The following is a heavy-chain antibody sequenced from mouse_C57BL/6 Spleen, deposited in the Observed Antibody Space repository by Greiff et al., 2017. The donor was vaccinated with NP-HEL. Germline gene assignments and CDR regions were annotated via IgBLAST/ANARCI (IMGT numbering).Heavy chain of an antibody. CDR2: IYPGDGDT. J-gene: IGHJ2*01. CDR1: GYAFSSSW. CDR3: ARLIYDGY. Sequence: VQLQQSGPELVKPGASVKISCKASGYAFSSSWMNWVKQRPGKGLEWIGRIYPGDGDTNYNGKFKGKATLTADKSSSTAYMQLSSLTSEESAVYFCARLIYDGYWGQGTTLTVSS. D-gene: IGHD2-3*01. V-gene: IGHV1-82*01.